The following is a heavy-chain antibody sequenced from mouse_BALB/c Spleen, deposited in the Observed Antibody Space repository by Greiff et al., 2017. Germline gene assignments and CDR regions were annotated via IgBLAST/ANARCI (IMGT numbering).Heavy chain of an antibody. D-gene: IGHD2-4*01. Sequence: VQLQQSGAELVRPGTSVKISCKASGYTFTNYWLGWVKQRPGHGLEWIGDIYPGGGYTNYNEKFKGKATLTEDTSSSTAYMQLSSLTSEDSAVYFCARSSYDYDLFAYWGQGTLVTVSA. J-gene: IGHJ3*01. CDR3: ARSSYDYDLFAY. CDR2: IYPGGGYT. CDR1: GYTFTNYW. V-gene: IGHV1-63*02.